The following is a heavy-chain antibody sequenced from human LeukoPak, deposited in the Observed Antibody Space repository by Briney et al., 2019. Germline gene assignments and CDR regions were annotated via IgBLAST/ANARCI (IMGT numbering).Heavy chain of an antibody. CDR2: ISSSGSTI. CDR1: GFTFSDYY. D-gene: IGHD3-22*01. J-gene: IGHJ4*02. CDR3: ASSPSYYYDSSGYWRDY. Sequence: PGGSPRLSCAASGFTFSDYYMSWIRQAPGKGLEWVLYISSSGSTIYYADSVKGRFTISRGNAKNSLYLQMNSLRAEDTAVYYCASSPSYYYDSSGYWRDYWGQGTLVTVSS. V-gene: IGHV3-11*01.